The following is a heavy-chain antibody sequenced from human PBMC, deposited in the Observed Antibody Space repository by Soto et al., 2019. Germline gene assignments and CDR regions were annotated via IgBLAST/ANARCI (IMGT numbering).Heavy chain of an antibody. D-gene: IGHD2-15*01. CDR1: GGSFSGYY. CDR3: ARGFRFCSGGSCYSGWFDP. V-gene: IGHV4-34*01. J-gene: IGHJ5*02. CDR2: INHSGST. Sequence: QVQLQQWGAGLLEPSETLSLTCVVYGGSFSGYYWSWIRQPPGKGLEWIGEINHSGSTNYNPSLKSRVTISVDSTTIPFSLKLSSVTAADTAVYYCARGFRFCSGGSCYSGWFDPWGQGTLVTVSS.